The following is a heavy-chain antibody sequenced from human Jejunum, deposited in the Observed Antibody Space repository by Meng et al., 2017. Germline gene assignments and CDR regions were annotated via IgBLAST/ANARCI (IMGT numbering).Heavy chain of an antibody. CDR2: IRGDGSGN. J-gene: IGHJ4*02. D-gene: IGHD5-24*01. CDR1: GFTFGTFW. V-gene: IGHV3-7*01. Sequence: GGSLRLSWPPSGFTFGTFWISWVRQATGKGREWVAKIRGDGSGNFYVDSVKGRFTFSREKAKNSLFRQMKSLRAEETAMCCCARGLSKEMDEVMGVHFDYWGQGTLVTVSS. CDR3: ARGLSKEMDEVMGVHFDY.